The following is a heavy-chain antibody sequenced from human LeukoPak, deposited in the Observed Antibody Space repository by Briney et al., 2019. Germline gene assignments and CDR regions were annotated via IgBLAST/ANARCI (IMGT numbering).Heavy chain of an antibody. CDR1: GVSISSYD. CDR3: ARAMGWGYEDYYYYYGMDV. Sequence: SETLSLTCTVSGVSISSYDWSWIRQPPGKGLEWIGYIYYSGSTNYNPSLKRRVTISVDTSKNQFSLKLSTVTAADTAVYYCARAMGWGYEDYYYYYGMDVWAQGTRVSVSS. V-gene: IGHV4-59*01. CDR2: IYYSGST. J-gene: IGHJ6*02. D-gene: IGHD5-12*01.